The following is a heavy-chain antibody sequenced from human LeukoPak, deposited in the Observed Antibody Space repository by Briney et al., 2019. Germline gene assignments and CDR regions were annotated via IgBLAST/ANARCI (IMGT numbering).Heavy chain of an antibody. V-gene: IGHV4-59*01. CDR3: ARAGFGDDKYYFDY. J-gene: IGHJ4*02. D-gene: IGHD4-17*01. CDR2: IYYTGSS. CDR1: GGSISGYF. Sequence: SETLSPTCTVSGGSISGYFWYWIRQPPGKGLEWIGYIYYTGSSNYNPSLKSRVTISLDTSKNQFSLKLSSVTAADTAVYYCARAGFGDDKYYFDYWGQGTLVTVSS.